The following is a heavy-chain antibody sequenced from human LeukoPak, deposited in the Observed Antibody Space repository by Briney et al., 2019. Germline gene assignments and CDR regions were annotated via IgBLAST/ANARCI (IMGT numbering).Heavy chain of an antibody. J-gene: IGHJ5*02. CDR2: IIPIFGTA. CDR1: GGTFSSYA. V-gene: IGHV1-69*05. Sequence: GASVKVSCKASGGTFSSYAISWVRQAPGQGLEWMGGIIPIFGTANYAQKFQGRVTMTRDMSTSTVYMELSSLRSEDTAVYYCARVTVTTKFMGWFDPWGQGTLVTVSS. D-gene: IGHD4-17*01. CDR3: ARVTVTTKFMGWFDP.